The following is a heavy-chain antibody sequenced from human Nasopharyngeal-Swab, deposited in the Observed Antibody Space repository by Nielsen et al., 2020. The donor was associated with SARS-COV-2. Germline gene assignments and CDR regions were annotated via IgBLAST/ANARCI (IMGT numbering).Heavy chain of an antibody. J-gene: IGHJ3*02. V-gene: IGHV4-31*03. CDR3: ARDGFGQPLEAFDS. Sequence: SLSLTCTVSGGSLSSGGYYWSRLRPHPGKGLVWIGYLYYSGSTYYNPSLKRRVTILVDTTKNQFLLKLSSVPGADTAVYYWARDGFGQPLEAFDSWGQGTMVTVSS. CDR1: GGSLSSGGYY. CDR2: LYYSGST. D-gene: IGHD6-13*01.